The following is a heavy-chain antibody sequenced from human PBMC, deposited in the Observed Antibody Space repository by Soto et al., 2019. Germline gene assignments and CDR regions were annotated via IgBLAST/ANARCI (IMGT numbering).Heavy chain of an antibody. D-gene: IGHD5-12*01. Sequence: EVQLVESGGGLVKPGGSLRLSCAASGFTFSSYGMNWVRQAPGKGLEWVSSISSSSGNIFYADSVKGRFPISRDNAKNSLDLQMNSLRVEDTALYYCVRARYRGSPGDYWGQGTLVTVSS. J-gene: IGHJ4*02. CDR2: ISSSSGNI. CDR1: GFTFSSYG. V-gene: IGHV3-21*01. CDR3: VRARYRGSPGDY.